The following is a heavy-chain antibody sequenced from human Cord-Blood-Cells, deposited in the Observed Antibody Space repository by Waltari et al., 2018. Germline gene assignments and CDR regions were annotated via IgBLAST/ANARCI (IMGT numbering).Heavy chain of an antibody. V-gene: IGHV1-69*01. J-gene: IGHJ4*02. CDR3: ARSYCSSTSCYTGFDY. CDR2: IIPIFGTA. D-gene: IGHD2-2*02. CDR1: GGTLSSYA. Sequence: AEAKETGSSVKVACTALGGTLSSYAISSVRPASGQGLEWMGGIIPIFGTANYAQKFQGRVTITADESTSTAYMELSSLRSEDTAVYYCARSYCSSTSCYTGFDYWGQGTLVTVSS.